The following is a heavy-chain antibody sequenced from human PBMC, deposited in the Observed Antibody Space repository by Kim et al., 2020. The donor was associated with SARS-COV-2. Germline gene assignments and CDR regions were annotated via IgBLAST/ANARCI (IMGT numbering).Heavy chain of an antibody. J-gene: IGHJ4*02. D-gene: IGHD6-6*01. Sequence: SETLSLTCAVYGGSFSGYYWSWIRQPPGKGLEWIGEINHSGSTNYNPSLKSRVTISVDTSKNQFSLKLSSVTAADTAVYYCARGSSSDYWGQGTLVTVSS. CDR3: ARGSSSDY. CDR1: GGSFSGYY. CDR2: INHSGST. V-gene: IGHV4-34*01.